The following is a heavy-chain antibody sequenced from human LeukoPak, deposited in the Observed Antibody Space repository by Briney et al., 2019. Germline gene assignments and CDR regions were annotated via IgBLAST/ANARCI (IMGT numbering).Heavy chain of an antibody. CDR3: ARDRWGSTSSESRTDYYYYYMDV. CDR1: GVSFSVYY. CDR2: INHSGST. V-gene: IGHV4-34*01. J-gene: IGHJ6*03. Sequence: SETLSLTCAVYGVSFSVYYWSWIRQPPGKGLEWIGEINHSGSTNYNPSLKSRVTISVDTSKNQFSLKLSSVTAADTAVYYCARDRWGSTSSESRTDYYYYYMDVWGKGTTVTVSS. D-gene: IGHD6-6*01.